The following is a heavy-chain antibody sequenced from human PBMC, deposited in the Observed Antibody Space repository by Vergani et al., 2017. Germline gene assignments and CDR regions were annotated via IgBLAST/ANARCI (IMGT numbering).Heavy chain of an antibody. CDR2: IKNTGDST. J-gene: IGHJ4*02. D-gene: IGHD1-26*01. V-gene: IGHV3-23*01. Sequence: EVQLLQSEGAVVQPGGSLRLSCVASGFTFSSHAMSWVRQGHGQGLEWVSSIKNTGDSTHYADSVKGRFTISRDNSKNTLYLQMNSLRAEDTAVYYCAKDPRDRSGSYYWGLFDYWGQGTLVTVSS. CDR3: AKDPRDRSGSYYWGLFDY. CDR1: GFTFSSHA.